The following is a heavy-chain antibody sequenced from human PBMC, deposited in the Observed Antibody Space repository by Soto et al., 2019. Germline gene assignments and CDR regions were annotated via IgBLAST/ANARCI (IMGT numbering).Heavy chain of an antibody. CDR2: INPSGGST. CDR3: ARVEVAGTPDYYYMDV. D-gene: IGHD6-19*01. CDR1: GYTFTSYY. V-gene: IGHV1-46*03. Sequence: ASVKVSCKASGYTFTSYYMHWVRQAPGQGLEWMGIINPSGGSTSYAQKFQGRVTMTRDTSTSTVYMELSSLRSEDTAVYYCARVEVAGTPDYYYMDVWGKGTTVTVSS. J-gene: IGHJ6*03.